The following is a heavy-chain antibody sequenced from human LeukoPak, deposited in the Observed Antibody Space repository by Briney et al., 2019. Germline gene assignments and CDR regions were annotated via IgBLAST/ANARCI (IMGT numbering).Heavy chain of an antibody. CDR2: ISGSGGST. D-gene: IGHD3-3*01. CDR3: AKDTYYDFWSGYRFDP. V-gene: IGHV3-23*01. Sequence: GGSLRLSCAASGFTFSSYAMSWVRQAPRKGLEWVSAISGSGGSTYYADSVKGRFTISRDNSKNTLYLQMNSLRAEDTAVYYCAKDTYYDFWSGYRFDPWGQGTLVTVSS. J-gene: IGHJ5*02. CDR1: GFTFSSYA.